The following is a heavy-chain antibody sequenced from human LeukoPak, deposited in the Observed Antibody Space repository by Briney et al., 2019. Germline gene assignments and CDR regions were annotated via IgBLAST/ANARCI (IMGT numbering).Heavy chain of an antibody. Sequence: PSETLSLTCAVYGGSFSGYYWSWIRQPPGKGLEWIGEINHSGSTNYNPSLKSRVTISVDTSKNQFSLKLSSVTAADTAVYYCARGNRIVAKKKYYYGMDVWGQGTTVTVSS. CDR3: ARGNRIVAKKKYYYGMDV. J-gene: IGHJ6*02. V-gene: IGHV4-34*01. CDR2: INHSGST. D-gene: IGHD5-12*01. CDR1: GGSFSGYY.